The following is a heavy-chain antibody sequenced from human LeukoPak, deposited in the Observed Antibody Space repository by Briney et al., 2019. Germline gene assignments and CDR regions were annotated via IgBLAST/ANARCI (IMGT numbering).Heavy chain of an antibody. CDR3: ARALVLLWFGEEDYGMDV. D-gene: IGHD3-10*01. V-gene: IGHV3-21*01. J-gene: IGHJ6*02. CDR1: GFTFSSYS. CDR2: ISSSSSYI. Sequence: GGSLRLSCADSGFTFSSYSMNWVRQAPGKGLEWVSSISSSSSYIYYADSVKGRFTISRDNAKNSLYLQMNSLRAEDTAVYYCARALVLLWFGEEDYGMDVWGQGTTVTVSS.